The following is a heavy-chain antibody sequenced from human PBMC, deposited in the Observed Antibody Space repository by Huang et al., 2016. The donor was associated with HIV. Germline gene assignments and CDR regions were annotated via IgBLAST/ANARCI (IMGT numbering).Heavy chain of an antibody. CDR3: ASQHIGAAATWF. J-gene: IGHJ4*02. Sequence: QLQLQESGPGQVKPSEALSLTCTVSGDFISSTKYYWGWIRQSPGKGLEWVGSVYQSGSTNYNPSLKGRVTLSVDTSRNQFSLRLNSVTAADTAVYYCASQHIGAAATWFWGRGTQVAVSS. CDR1: GDFISSTKYY. D-gene: IGHD6-13*01. V-gene: IGHV4-39*01. CDR2: VYQSGST.